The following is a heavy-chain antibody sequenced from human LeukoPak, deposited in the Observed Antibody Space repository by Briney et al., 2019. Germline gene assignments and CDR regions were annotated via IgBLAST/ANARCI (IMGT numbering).Heavy chain of an antibody. CDR1: GFTVSSNY. J-gene: IGHJ4*02. V-gene: IGHV3-53*01. Sequence: PGGSLRLSCAASGFTVSSNYMSWVRQAPGKGLEWVSVIYSGGSTYYADSVKGRFTISRDNSKSTLYLQMNSLRAEDTAVYYCAREDDGYNYYYWGQGTLVTVSS. D-gene: IGHD5-24*01. CDR2: IYSGGST. CDR3: AREDDGYNYYY.